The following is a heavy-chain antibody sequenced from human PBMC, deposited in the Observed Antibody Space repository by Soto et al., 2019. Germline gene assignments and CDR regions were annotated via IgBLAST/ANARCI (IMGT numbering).Heavy chain of an antibody. CDR2: IYPGDSDT. CDR1: GYSFTSYW. V-gene: IGHV5-51*03. CDR3: ARQQPVGAFVHYYYGMDV. Sequence: EVQLVQSGAEVKKPGESLKISCKGSGYSFTSYWIGWVRQMPGKGLEWMGIIYPGDSDTRYSPSFQGQVTISADKSISTAYLQWSSLKASDTAMYYCARQQPVGAFVHYYYGMDVWGQGTTVTVSS. D-gene: IGHD6-13*01. J-gene: IGHJ6*02.